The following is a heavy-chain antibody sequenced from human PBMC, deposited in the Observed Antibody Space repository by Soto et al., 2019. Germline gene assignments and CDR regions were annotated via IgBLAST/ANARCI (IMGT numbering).Heavy chain of an antibody. CDR2: ISYDGTNK. CDR3: ARDPKTSGGQHWAFNYFDS. Sequence: VGSLRLSCAASGFSFSISPMHWVRQAPGKGPEWVALISYDGTNKFYADSVKGRFTISRDNSKSTLYLQVDSLRPEDAAVYYCARDPKTSGGQHWAFNYFDSWGQGTLVTVSS. V-gene: IGHV3-30-3*01. J-gene: IGHJ4*02. D-gene: IGHD7-27*01. CDR1: GFSFSISP.